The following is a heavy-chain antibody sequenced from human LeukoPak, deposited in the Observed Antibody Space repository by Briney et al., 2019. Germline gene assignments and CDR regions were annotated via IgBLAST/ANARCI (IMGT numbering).Heavy chain of an antibody. CDR1: GGSISSTNW. J-gene: IGHJ4*02. CDR2: VHLSGRT. V-gene: IGHV4-4*02. Sequence: SETLSLTCGVSGGSISSTNWWTWVRQPPGEGLEWIGEVHLSGRTDYNPSLESRVTMSVDMSENHISLKLTSVTAADTAVYYCAREGGPYRPLDYSGQGTLVTVSS. CDR3: AREGGPYRPLDY.